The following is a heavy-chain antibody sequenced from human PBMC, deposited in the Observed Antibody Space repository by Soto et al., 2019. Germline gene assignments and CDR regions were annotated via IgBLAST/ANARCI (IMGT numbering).Heavy chain of an antibody. Sequence: QVQLQQWGAGLLKPSETLSLTCAVYGGSFSGYYWSWIRQPPGQGLEWIGEINHSGGTNYNPSLNSRVTVSGDRSKDQFSLRLSSVTAADTAVYYCARALSLRGEVDTYSYYYYGMDVWGQGTTVTVSS. J-gene: IGHJ6*02. D-gene: IGHD5-18*01. CDR2: INHSGGT. V-gene: IGHV4-34*01. CDR3: ARALSLRGEVDTYSYYYYGMDV. CDR1: GGSFSGYY.